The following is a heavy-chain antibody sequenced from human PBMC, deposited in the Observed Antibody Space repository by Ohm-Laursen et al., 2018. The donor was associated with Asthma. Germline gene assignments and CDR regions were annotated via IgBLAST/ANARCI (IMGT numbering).Heavy chain of an antibody. CDR2: IYYSGST. Sequence: SETLSLTWPVSGGSVSSGSYYWSWIRQPPGKGLEWIGYIYYSGSTNYNPSLKSRVTISVDTSKNQFSLKLSPVTAADTAVYYCARGHDILTGFLPCYFDYWGQGTLVTVSS. J-gene: IGHJ4*02. CDR3: ARGHDILTGFLPCYFDY. V-gene: IGHV4-61*01. CDR1: GGSVSSGSYY. D-gene: IGHD3-9*01.